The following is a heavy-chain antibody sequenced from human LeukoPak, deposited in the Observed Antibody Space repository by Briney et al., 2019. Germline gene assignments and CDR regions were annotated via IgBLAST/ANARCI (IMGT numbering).Heavy chain of an antibody. V-gene: IGHV5-51*01. Sequence: GESLKISCKGSGYSFTSYWIGWVRQMPGKGPEWMGIIYPGDSDTRYSPSFQGRVTISADKSISTAYLQWSSLKASDTAMYYCARHLAPWDYDSSDPYYGMDVWGQGTTVTVSS. D-gene: IGHD3-22*01. CDR1: GYSFTSYW. CDR3: ARHLAPWDYDSSDPYYGMDV. CDR2: IYPGDSDT. J-gene: IGHJ6*02.